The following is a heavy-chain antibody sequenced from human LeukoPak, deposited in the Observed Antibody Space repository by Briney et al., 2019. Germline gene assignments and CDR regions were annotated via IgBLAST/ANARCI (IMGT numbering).Heavy chain of an antibody. CDR3: ARAHGVTIFGVIMYDAFDV. J-gene: IGHJ3*01. D-gene: IGHD3-3*01. CDR2: IYSGGTT. Sequence: PGGSLRLSCAASGFSVSSNYMSWVRQAPGKGLEWVSVIYSGGTTYYADSVKGRFTISRDNSKNTLYLQMNSLRAEDTAVYYCARAHGVTIFGVIMYDAFDVWGQGTMVTVSS. CDR1: GFSVSSNY. V-gene: IGHV3-53*01.